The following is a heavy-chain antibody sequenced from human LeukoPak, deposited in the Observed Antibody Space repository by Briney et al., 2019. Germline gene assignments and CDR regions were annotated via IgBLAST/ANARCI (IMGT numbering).Heavy chain of an antibody. CDR1: GFTFSIYW. D-gene: IGHD5-18*01. J-gene: IGHJ4*02. CDR2: INSDGSST. Sequence: PGGSLRLSCAAPGFTFSIYWMHWVRQPPGKGLVWVSRINSDGSSTSYADSVKGRFTISRDNAKNTLYLQMNSLRVEDTALYYCARDAPGNTALDYWGQGSLVTVSS. CDR3: ARDAPGNTALDY. V-gene: IGHV3-74*01.